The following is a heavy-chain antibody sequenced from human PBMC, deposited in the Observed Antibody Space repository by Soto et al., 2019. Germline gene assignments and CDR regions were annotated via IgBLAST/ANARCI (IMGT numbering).Heavy chain of an antibody. V-gene: IGHV6-1*01. CDR2: TYYRSKWYY. D-gene: IGHD1-26*01. J-gene: IGHJ4*01. Sequence: SQTLSLTCTITGDSVSSNSAGWSWVRQSPSRGLEWLGRTYYRSKWYYEYAVSVRGRITINPDTSKNQYSLQLNSVTPEDTAVYFCARGEQYSGRIFDYWGQGTLVTVSS. CDR3: ARGEQYSGRIFDY. CDR1: GDSVSSNSAG.